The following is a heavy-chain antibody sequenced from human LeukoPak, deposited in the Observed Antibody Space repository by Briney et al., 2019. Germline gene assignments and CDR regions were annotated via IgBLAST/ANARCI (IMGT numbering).Heavy chain of an antibody. D-gene: IGHD3-10*01. CDR3: ARRVGDRLLWFGELYYFDY. V-gene: IGHV3-48*04. CDR1: GFKFSSFS. Sequence: GGSLRLSCAASGFKFSSFSMGWVRQAPGKGLEWLSYITSTSSATYYADSLQGRFTISRDNAKNSLYLQMNSLRAEDTAVYYCARRVGDRLLWFGELYYFDYWGQGTLVTVSS. CDR2: ITSTSSAT. J-gene: IGHJ4*02.